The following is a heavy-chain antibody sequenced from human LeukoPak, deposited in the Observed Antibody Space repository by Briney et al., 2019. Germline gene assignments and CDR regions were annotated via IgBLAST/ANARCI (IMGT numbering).Heavy chain of an antibody. CDR1: GFTFSSYG. D-gene: IGHD3-9*01. Sequence: GGSLRLSCAASGFTFSSYGMHWVRQAPGKGLEWVAVISYDGSNKYYADSVKGRFTISRDNSKNTLYLQMNSLRAEDTAVYYCAKAAPRPTYYDILTGYSRGYYGMDVWGKGTTVTVSS. J-gene: IGHJ6*04. CDR3: AKAAPRPTYYDILTGYSRGYYGMDV. CDR2: ISYDGSNK. V-gene: IGHV3-30*18.